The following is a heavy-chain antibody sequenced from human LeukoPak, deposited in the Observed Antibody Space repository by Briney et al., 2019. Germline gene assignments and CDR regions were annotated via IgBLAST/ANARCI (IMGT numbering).Heavy chain of an antibody. D-gene: IGHD3-10*02. CDR1: GFTFSTYG. CDR3: AELGITMIGGV. V-gene: IGHV3-23*01. CDR2: ISGSGIST. J-gene: IGHJ6*04. Sequence: PGGSLRLSCAGSGFTFSTYGMSWVRQTPGKGLERVSAISGSGISTYYADSVKGRFTISRDNAKNSLYLQMNSLRAEDTAVYYCAELGITMIGGVWGKGTTVTISS.